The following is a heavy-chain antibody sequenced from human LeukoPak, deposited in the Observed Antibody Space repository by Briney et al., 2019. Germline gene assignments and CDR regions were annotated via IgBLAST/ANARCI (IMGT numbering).Heavy chain of an antibody. J-gene: IGHJ4*02. D-gene: IGHD4-17*01. CDR3: ARDLATVTRGDY. CDR2: ISYDGSNK. CDR1: GFTFSSYA. V-gene: IGHV3-30-3*01. Sequence: PGGSLRLSCVASGFTFSSYAMHWVRQAPGKGLEWVAVISYDGSNKYYADSVKGRFTISRDNSKNTLYLQMNSLRAEDTAVYYCARDLATVTRGDYWGQGTLVTVSS.